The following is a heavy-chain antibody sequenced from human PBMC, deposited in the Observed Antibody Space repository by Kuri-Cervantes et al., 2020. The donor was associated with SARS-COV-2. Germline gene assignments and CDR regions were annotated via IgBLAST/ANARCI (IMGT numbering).Heavy chain of an antibody. CDR3: ANWNDEDY. V-gene: IGHV1-69*13. D-gene: IGHD1-1*01. Sequence: SVKVSCKTSGGTFSSYAISWVRQAPGQGLEWMGGIIPVFGTANYAQKFQGRVTITADESTSTAYMELNSLRSEDTAVYYCANWNDEDYWGQGTLVTVSS. CDR2: IIPVFGTA. J-gene: IGHJ4*02. CDR1: GGTFSSYA.